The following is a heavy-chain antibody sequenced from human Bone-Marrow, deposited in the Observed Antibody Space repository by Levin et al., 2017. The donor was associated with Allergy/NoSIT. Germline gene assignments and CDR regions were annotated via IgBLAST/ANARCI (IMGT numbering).Heavy chain of an antibody. CDR1: GFTFSNYN. CDR3: ARERSVGVAGYDGMDV. J-gene: IGHJ6*02. V-gene: IGHV3-48*02. D-gene: IGHD6-19*01. CDR2: ISSSSSTI. Sequence: GGSLRLSCVASGFTFSNYNMKWVRQAPGKGLEWVSYISSSSSTIYYADSVKGRFTISRDNAKNSLYLQMNSLRDEDTAVYYCARERSVGVAGYDGMDVWGQGTTVTVSS.